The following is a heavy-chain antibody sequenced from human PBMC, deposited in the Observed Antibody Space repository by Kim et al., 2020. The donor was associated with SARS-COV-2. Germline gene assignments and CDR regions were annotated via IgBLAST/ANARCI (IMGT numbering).Heavy chain of an antibody. D-gene: IGHD6-13*01. V-gene: IGHV4-34*01. Sequence: SETLSLTCAVYGGSFSGYYWSWIRQPPGKGLEWIGEINHSGSTNYNPSLKSRVTISVDTSKNQFSLKLSSVTAADTAVYYCARGTGIAAAGTGGGAFDIWGQGTMVTVSS. CDR2: INHSGST. J-gene: IGHJ3*02. CDR3: ARGTGIAAAGTGGGAFDI. CDR1: GGSFSGYY.